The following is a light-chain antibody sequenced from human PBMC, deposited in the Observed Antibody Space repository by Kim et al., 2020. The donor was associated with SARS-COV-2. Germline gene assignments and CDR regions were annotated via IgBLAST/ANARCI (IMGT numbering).Light chain of an antibody. CDR1: QSISSY. Sequence: DIQMTQSPSSLSASVGDRVTITCRASQSISSYLNRYRQKPGRAPNLLIYAASSLQSGVPSRFSGGGSGTDFTLTISSLQPEDFAPYYCQQSYSSPYTFGQGTKLEI. V-gene: IGKV1-39*01. CDR3: QQSYSSPYT. J-gene: IGKJ2*01. CDR2: AAS.